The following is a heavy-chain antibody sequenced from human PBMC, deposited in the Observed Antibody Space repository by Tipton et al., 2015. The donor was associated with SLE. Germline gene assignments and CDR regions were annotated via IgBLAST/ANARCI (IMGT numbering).Heavy chain of an antibody. CDR3: VREASIAVAGGLDY. CDR2: INHSGST. J-gene: IGHJ4*02. Sequence: TLSLTCAVYGGSFSGYYWSWIRQPPGKGLEWIGEINHSGSTNYNPSLKSRVTISVDTSKNQFSLKLSSVTAADTAVYYCVREASIAVAGGLDYWGQGTLVTVSS. V-gene: IGHV4-34*01. D-gene: IGHD6-19*01. CDR1: GGSFSGYY.